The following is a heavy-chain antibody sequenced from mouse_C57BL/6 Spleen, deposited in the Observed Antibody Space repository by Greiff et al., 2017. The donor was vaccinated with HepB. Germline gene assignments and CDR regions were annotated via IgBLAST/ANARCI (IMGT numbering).Heavy chain of an antibody. J-gene: IGHJ4*01. CDR2: INPGSGGT. CDR3: AREEAYYSNVDY. CDR1: GYAFTNYL. Sequence: VQLQQSGAELVRPGTSVKVSCKASGYAFTNYLIEWVKQRPGQGLEWIGVINPGSGGTNYNEKFKGKATLTADKSSSTAYMQLSSLTSEDSAVYFCAREEAYYSNVDYWGQGTSVTVSS. V-gene: IGHV1-54*01. D-gene: IGHD2-5*01.